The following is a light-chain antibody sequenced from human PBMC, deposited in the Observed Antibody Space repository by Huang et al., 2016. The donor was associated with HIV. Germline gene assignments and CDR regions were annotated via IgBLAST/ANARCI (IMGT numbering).Light chain of an antibody. Sequence: MTQSPPSLSASIGDRVTLTCRASRDIIPFFSWYQQKPGKPPRLLIYAASILHSCVPSRFSGGGSGTNFTLTVSSLQPEDVANYYCQKYDSAPRTFGQGTKLEL. CDR2: AAS. CDR1: RDIIPF. J-gene: IGKJ1*01. CDR3: QKYDSAPRT. V-gene: IGKV1-27*01.